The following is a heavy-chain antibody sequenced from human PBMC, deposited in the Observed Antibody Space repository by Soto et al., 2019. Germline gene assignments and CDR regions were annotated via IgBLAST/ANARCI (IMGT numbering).Heavy chain of an antibody. CDR2: ISSSSSTI. J-gene: IGHJ4*02. V-gene: IGHV3-48*01. Sequence: PGGSLRLSCPASGFTFSSYSMNWVRQAPGKGLEWVSYISSSSSTIYYADSVKGRFTISRDNAKNSLYLQMNSLRAEDTAVYYCARGDVTGTVSECYFDYWGQGTLLTVSS. D-gene: IGHD1-20*01. CDR3: ARGDVTGTVSECYFDY. CDR1: GFTFSSYS.